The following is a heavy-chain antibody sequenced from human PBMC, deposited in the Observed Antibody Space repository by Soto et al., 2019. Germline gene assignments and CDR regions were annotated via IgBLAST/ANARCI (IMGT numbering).Heavy chain of an antibody. J-gene: IGHJ6*04. Sequence: QVQVQESGPGLVKTSQTLSLTCTVSGGSISSGGYYWSWIRQHPGKGLEWIGYIYYSGSTYYNPSLKSRVTISLDTSKNQFSLKLSSVTAADTAVYSCARDGADTAMDGWGKGTTVTVSS. D-gene: IGHD5-18*01. V-gene: IGHV4-31*03. CDR3: ARDGADTAMDG. CDR2: IYYSGST. CDR1: GGSISSGGYY.